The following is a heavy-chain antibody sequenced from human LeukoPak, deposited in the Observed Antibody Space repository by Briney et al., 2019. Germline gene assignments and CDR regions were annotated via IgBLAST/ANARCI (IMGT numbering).Heavy chain of an antibody. D-gene: IGHD6-6*01. J-gene: IGHJ4*02. CDR1: GFTFSTSS. CDR2: ISSYSTYM. Sequence: GGSLRLSCAASGFTFSTSSMNWVRQAPGKGLEWVSSISSYSTYMYYGGSVRGRFTISRDNAKNSLYLQMNSLTAEDTAVYYCASGFSSSPYFDYWGQGTLVTVSS. CDR3: ASGFSSSPYFDY. V-gene: IGHV3-21*01.